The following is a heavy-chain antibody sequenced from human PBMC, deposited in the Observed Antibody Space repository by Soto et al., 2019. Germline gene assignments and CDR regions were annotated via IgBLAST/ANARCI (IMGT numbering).Heavy chain of an antibody. D-gene: IGHD3-3*01. J-gene: IGHJ4*02. CDR1: GGSISSYY. Sequence: SETLSLTCTISGGSISSYYWSWIRQPPGKGLEWIGYIYYSGSTNYNPSLKSRVTISVDTSKNQFSLKLSSVTAADTAVYYCARDQYYGLFDYWGQGTLVTVSS. V-gene: IGHV4-59*01. CDR3: ARDQYYGLFDY. CDR2: IYYSGST.